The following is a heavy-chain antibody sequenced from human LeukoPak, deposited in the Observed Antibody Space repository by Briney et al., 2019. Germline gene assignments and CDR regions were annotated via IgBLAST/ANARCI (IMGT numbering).Heavy chain of an antibody. V-gene: IGHV4-59*01. CDR2: MYYSGST. Sequence: SETLSLTCTVSGCSISSYYWSWIRQPPGKGLEWIGYMYYSGSTNYNPSLKSRPTISVDTSKNQFSLKLSSVTAADRAVYYCARGSGWYYYWGQGTLVTVSS. CDR1: GCSISSYY. CDR3: ARGSGWYYY. J-gene: IGHJ4*02. D-gene: IGHD6-19*01.